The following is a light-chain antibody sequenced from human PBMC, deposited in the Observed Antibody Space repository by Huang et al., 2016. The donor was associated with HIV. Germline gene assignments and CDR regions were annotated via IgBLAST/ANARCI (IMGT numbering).Light chain of an antibody. V-gene: IGKV3-11*01. CDR1: QSVSTF. CDR2: DAS. Sequence: DIVLTQSPATLSLSPGERATVSCRARQSVSTFLAWYQHKPGQAPRLLIVDASNRAAGVPDRFSRTGSGTDFTRTISSLEPSDVAVYCCQQHSYWPITFGRGTRLEI. J-gene: IGKJ5*01. CDR3: QQHSYWPIT.